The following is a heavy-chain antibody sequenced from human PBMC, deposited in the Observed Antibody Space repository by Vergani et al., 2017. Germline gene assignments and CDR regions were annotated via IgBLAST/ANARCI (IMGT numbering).Heavy chain of an antibody. CDR2: IIPIFGTA. CDR3: ARVLVAGVRVGYFDY. V-gene: IGHV1-69*01. J-gene: IGHJ4*02. Sequence: QVQLVQSGAEVKKPGSSVKVSCKASGGTFSSYAISWVRQAPGQGLEWMGGIIPIFGTANCAQKFQGRVTITADESTSTAYMELSSLRSEDTAVYYCARVLVAGVRVGYFDYWGQGTLVTVSS. D-gene: IGHD2-2*01. CDR1: GGTFSSYA.